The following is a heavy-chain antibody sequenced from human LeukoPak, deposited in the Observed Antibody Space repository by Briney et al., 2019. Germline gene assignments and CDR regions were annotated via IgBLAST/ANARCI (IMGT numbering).Heavy chain of an antibody. Sequence: GSLHLSFAASGFHVSSNYMSWVRPAPGKGLEWVSVIYSGGSTYYADSVKGRFTISRDNSKNTLYLQMNSLRAEDTAVYYCARVYDYRGDYWGQGTLVTVSS. CDR1: GFHVSSNY. V-gene: IGHV3-53*01. D-gene: IGHD3-16*01. J-gene: IGHJ4*02. CDR2: IYSGGST. CDR3: ARVYDYRGDY.